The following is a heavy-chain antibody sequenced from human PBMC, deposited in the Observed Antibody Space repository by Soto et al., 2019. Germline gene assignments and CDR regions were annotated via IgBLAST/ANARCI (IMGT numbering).Heavy chain of an antibody. Sequence: ASVKVSCKASGYNFTGYYMHWVRQAPGQGLEWMGWINPNSGGTNYAQKFQGWVTMTRDTSISTAYMELSRLRSDDTAVYYCARATTITYYDFWSGYVAPEFDYWGQGTLVTVSS. CDR1: GYNFTGYY. D-gene: IGHD3-3*01. V-gene: IGHV1-2*04. CDR3: ARATTITYYDFWSGYVAPEFDY. CDR2: INPNSGGT. J-gene: IGHJ4*02.